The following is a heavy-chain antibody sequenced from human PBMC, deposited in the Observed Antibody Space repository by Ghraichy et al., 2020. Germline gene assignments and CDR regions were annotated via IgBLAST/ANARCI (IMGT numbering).Heavy chain of an antibody. D-gene: IGHD6-19*01. J-gene: IGHJ4*02. V-gene: IGHV4-34*01. CDR2: INHSGNT. Sequence: SETLSLTCAVYGGSFSGYYWSWIRQPPGKGLEWIGEINHSGNTNYNPSLKSRVTISVDTSKNQFSLELSSVTAADTAVYYCARRSGWYPFDYWGQGTLVTVSS. CDR3: ARRSGWYPFDY. CDR1: GGSFSGYY.